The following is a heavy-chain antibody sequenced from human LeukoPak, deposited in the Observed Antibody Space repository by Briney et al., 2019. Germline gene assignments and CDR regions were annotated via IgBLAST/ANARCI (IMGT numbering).Heavy chain of an antibody. V-gene: IGHV3-48*01. J-gene: IGHJ6*02. Sequence: GGSLRLSCAASGLTFANYNFNWVRQAPGKGLEWVSYISSTSSTIYYADSMKGRFTISRDNAKNSLYLQMNSLRAEDTAVYYCARDPPHGMDVWGQGTTVTVSS. CDR3: ARDPPHGMDV. CDR2: ISSTSSTI. CDR1: GLTFANYN.